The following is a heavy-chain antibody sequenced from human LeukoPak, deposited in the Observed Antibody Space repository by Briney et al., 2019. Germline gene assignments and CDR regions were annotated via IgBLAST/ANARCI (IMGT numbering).Heavy chain of an antibody. CDR2: INPNSGGT. J-gene: IGHJ4*02. Sequence: ASVKVSCKASGYTFTVYYMHWVRQAPGQGLEWMGWINPNSGGTNYAQKFQGRVAMTRDTSISTAYMELSRLRSDDTAVYYCARLLMPRRTHIQSASYWGQGTLVTVSS. D-gene: IGHD1-14*01. V-gene: IGHV1-2*02. CDR3: ARLLMPRRTHIQSASY. CDR1: GYTFTVYY.